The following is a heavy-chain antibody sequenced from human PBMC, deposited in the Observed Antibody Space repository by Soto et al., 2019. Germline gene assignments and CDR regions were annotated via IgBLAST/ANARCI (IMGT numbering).Heavy chain of an antibody. Sequence: QVQLVQSGAEVKKPGSSVRVSCKTSGDSFSKYTVNWVRQAPRQGLEWMGGFIPLFGTTNFAPTLQGRFTITADQSMYTVYMELSSLRSEDTAIYYCARGRGLYNSGRSQLDSWGQGTLVTVSS. V-gene: IGHV1-69*01. CDR1: GDSFSKYT. CDR3: ARGRGLYNSGRSQLDS. D-gene: IGHD1-1*01. J-gene: IGHJ4*02. CDR2: FIPLFGTT.